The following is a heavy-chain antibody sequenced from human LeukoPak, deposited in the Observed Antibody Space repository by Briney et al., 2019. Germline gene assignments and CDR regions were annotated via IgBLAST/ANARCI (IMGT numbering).Heavy chain of an antibody. Sequence: GASVKASCKASGYTFTSYGISWVRQAPGQGLEWMGWISAYNGNTNYAQKFQGRVTMTRNTSITTAYMELSSLRSDDTAIYYCARGVAAGYGYWGQGTLVTVSS. CDR2: ISAYNGNT. J-gene: IGHJ4*02. CDR1: GYTFTSYG. CDR3: ARGVAAGYGY. D-gene: IGHD6-13*01. V-gene: IGHV1-18*01.